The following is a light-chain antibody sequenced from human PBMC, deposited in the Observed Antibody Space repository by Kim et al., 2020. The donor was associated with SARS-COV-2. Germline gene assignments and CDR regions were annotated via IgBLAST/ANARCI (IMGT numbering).Light chain of an antibody. CDR3: QYYGSSSYT. J-gene: IGKJ2*01. V-gene: IGKV3-20*01. CDR2: GAS. Sequence: EIVLTQSPGTLSLSPGERATLSCRASQSLNSNYLTWYQQKPGQAPRLLIYGASSRATGIPDRFSGSGSGTDFTLIISRLEPEDFAVYYCQYYGSSSYTFGQGTKLEIK. CDR1: QSLNSNY.